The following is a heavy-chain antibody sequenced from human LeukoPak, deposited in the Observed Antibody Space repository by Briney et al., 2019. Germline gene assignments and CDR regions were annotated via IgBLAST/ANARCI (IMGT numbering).Heavy chain of an antibody. CDR3: SNLPVSGTDY. D-gene: IGHD1/OR15-1a*01. V-gene: IGHV1-69-2*01. Sequence: ASVKISCKVSGYAFSDAYMHWVRQAPGKELEWLGLVDPENGETEYAEKFQGRVTITADTSTDTAYMELSSLKSEDTAMYYCSNLPVSGTDYWGRGTLVIVSS. CDR2: VDPENGET. J-gene: IGHJ4*02. CDR1: GYAFSDAY.